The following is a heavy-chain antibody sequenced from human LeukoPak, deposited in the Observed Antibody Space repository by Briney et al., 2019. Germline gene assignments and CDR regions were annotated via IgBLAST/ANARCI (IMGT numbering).Heavy chain of an antibody. V-gene: IGHV3-30*18. CDR2: ISNDGSNK. Sequence: GGSLRLSCAASGFTFSSYGMHWVRQAPGEGLEWVTVISNDGSNKYYADSVKGRFTISRDNSKNTLYLQMNSLRAEDTAVYYCAKDGQGLTYYFDYWGQGTLVTVSS. J-gene: IGHJ4*02. D-gene: IGHD3-9*01. CDR1: GFTFSSYG. CDR3: AKDGQGLTYYFDY.